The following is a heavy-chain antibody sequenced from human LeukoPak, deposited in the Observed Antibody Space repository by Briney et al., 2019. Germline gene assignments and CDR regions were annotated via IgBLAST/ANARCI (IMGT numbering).Heavy chain of an antibody. CDR2: ISWDGGST. CDR3: ANAGPLYGEHAIVS. Sequence: PGGSLRLSCAASGFTFDDHTMHWVRQAPGKGLEWVSVISWDGGSTYYADSVKGRITIFRDNSKNSLYLQMDSLRTADTALYYCANAGPLYGEHAIVSWGQGNQVAVSS. V-gene: IGHV3-43*01. CDR1: GFTFDDHT. D-gene: IGHD4-17*01. J-gene: IGHJ4*02.